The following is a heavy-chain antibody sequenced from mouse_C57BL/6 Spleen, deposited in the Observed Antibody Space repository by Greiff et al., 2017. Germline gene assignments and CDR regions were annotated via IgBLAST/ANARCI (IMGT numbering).Heavy chain of an antibody. CDR3: TRAPRYYDSSYGYFDV. CDR1: GFTFSSYA. CDR2: ISSGGDYI. Sequence: EVNLMESGEGLVKPGGSLKLSCAASGFTFSSYAMSWVRQTPEKRLEWVAYISSGGDYIYYADTVKGRFTIYRDNARNTLYLQMSSLKSEDTAMYYCTRAPRYYDSSYGYFDVWGTGTTVTVSS. D-gene: IGHD1-1*01. J-gene: IGHJ1*03. V-gene: IGHV5-9-1*02.